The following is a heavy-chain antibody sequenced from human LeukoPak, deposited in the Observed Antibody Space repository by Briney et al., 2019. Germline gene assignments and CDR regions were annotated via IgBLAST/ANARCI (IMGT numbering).Heavy chain of an antibody. CDR1: GYTFTVYY. D-gene: IGHD3-10*01. CDR3: ARYYYGSGSYPLDY. V-gene: IGHV1-2*02. CDR2: INPNSGGT. Sequence: ASVKVSCKASGYTFTVYYMHWVRQAPGQGLEWMGWINPNSGGTNYAQKVQGRVTMTRDTSISTTYMELSRLRSDDTAVYYCARYYYGSGSYPLDYWGQGTLVTVSS. J-gene: IGHJ4*02.